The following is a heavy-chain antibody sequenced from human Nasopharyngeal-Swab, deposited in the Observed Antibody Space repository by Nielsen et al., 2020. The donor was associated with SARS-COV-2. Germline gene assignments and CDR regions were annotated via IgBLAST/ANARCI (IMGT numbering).Heavy chain of an antibody. J-gene: IGHJ4*02. CDR3: VKGPPAVIHYFDY. D-gene: IGHD2-21*01. Sequence: GGSLRLSCAASGFTFSTYDMIWVRQAPGKGLEWVSGISGSGESTHYADSVKGRFTISRDNSKNTLYLQMNSLRAEDTAVYYCVKGPPAVIHYFDYWGQGTLVTVSS. CDR1: GFTFSTYD. V-gene: IGHV3-23*01. CDR2: ISGSGEST.